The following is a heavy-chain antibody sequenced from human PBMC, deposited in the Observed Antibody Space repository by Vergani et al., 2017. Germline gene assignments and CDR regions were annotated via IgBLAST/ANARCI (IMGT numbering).Heavy chain of an antibody. V-gene: IGHV4-4*03. D-gene: IGHD1-26*01. CDR1: GDSISSNNC. CDR2: ICHTEDT. Sequence: QVQLQESGPGLVKPPGTLSLTCAVSGDSISSNNCWTWVRQPPGKGLEWIGEICHTEDTKYSPSLKSRVTVSVDESRNLFSLRLNSVTAAYTAVYYCATIGYRRWSYYFDYWGQGILVTVSS. CDR3: ATIGYRRWSYYFDY. J-gene: IGHJ4*02.